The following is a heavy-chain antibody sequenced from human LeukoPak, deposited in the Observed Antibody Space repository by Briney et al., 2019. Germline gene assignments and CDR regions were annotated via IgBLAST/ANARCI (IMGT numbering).Heavy chain of an antibody. CDR1: GFTFSSHG. D-gene: IGHD3-3*01. J-gene: IGHJ6*03. V-gene: IGHV3-30*02. CDR2: IRYDGSNK. Sequence: PGGSLTLPCAASGFTFSSHGMHCVRQAPGKGLEWVAFIRYDGSNKYYADSVKGRVTISRDNSKNTLYLQMNSLRAEDTAVYYCAKASTGRDGHYDFWSGYYNYYYYYMDVWGKGTTVTVSS. CDR3: AKASTGRDGHYDFWSGYYNYYYYYMDV.